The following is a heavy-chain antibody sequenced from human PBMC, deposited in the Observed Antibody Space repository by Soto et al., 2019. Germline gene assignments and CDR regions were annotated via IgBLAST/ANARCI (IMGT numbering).Heavy chain of an antibody. D-gene: IGHD3-9*01. CDR3: ARGSLRHFDYLSP. CDR1: GGSISSYY. J-gene: IGHJ5*02. CDR2: IYYSGST. Sequence: QVQLQESGPGLVKPSETLSLTCTVSGGSISSYYWSWIRQPPGKGLEWIGYIYYSGSTNYNPSLKSRVTISVDTSKNQFSLKLSSVTAADTAVYYCARGSLRHFDYLSPWGQGTLVTVSS. V-gene: IGHV4-59*01.